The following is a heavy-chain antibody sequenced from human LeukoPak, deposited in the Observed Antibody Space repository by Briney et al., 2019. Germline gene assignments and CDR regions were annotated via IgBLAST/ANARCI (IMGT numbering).Heavy chain of an antibody. Sequence: GGSLRLSCAASGFTFSSYSMNWVRQAPGKGLEWVSYISSSSSTIYYADSVKGRFTISRDNAKNSLYLQMNSLRDEDTAVYYCASVNTVGIVATVEKFYFDYWGQGTLVTVSS. D-gene: IGHD5-12*01. CDR1: GFTFSSYS. CDR3: ASVNTVGIVATVEKFYFDY. V-gene: IGHV3-48*02. CDR2: ISSSSSTI. J-gene: IGHJ4*02.